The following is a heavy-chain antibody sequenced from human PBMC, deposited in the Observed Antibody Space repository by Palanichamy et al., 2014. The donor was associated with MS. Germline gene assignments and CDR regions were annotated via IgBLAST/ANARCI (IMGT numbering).Heavy chain of an antibody. V-gene: IGHV1-18*04. Sequence: QIQLVQSGTEVKKPGASVKVSCQASGYTFTSYGISWVRQAPGQGLEWMGWISAYNGNTNYAQKFQGRVTMTTDTSTSTAYMELRSLRSDDTALYYCARDSDRIVGNRSVDCWGQGTLLTVSS. D-gene: IGHD1-26*01. CDR3: ARDSDRIVGNRSVDC. CDR1: GYTFTSYG. J-gene: IGHJ4*02. CDR2: ISAYNGNT.